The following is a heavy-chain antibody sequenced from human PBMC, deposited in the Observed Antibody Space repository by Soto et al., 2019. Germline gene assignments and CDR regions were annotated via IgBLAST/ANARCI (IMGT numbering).Heavy chain of an antibody. D-gene: IGHD6-6*01. CDR3: ASMRAGVAARGNAY. CDR1: GYTFTGYY. J-gene: IGHJ1*01. CDR2: INPNSGGT. Sequence: ASVKVSCKASGYTFTGYYMHWVRQAPGQGLEWMGWINPNSGGTNYAQKFQGWVTMTRDTSISTAYMELSRLRSEDTAVYYCASMRAGVAARGNAYSAQGTLVPVSS. V-gene: IGHV1-2*04.